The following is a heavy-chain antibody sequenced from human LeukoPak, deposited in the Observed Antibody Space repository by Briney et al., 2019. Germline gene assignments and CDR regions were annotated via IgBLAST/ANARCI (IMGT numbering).Heavy chain of an antibody. CDR1: GGSISSYY. Sequence: SETLSLTCTVSGGSISSYYWSWIRQPPGKGLEWIGEINHSGSTNYNPSLKSRVTISVDTPKNQFSLKLSSVTAADTAVYYCARGILTGYYRHWGQGTLVTVSS. CDR2: INHSGST. J-gene: IGHJ4*02. CDR3: ARGILTGYYRH. V-gene: IGHV4-34*01. D-gene: IGHD3-9*01.